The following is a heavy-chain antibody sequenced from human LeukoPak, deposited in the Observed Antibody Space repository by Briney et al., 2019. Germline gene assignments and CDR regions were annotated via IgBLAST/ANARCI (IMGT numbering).Heavy chain of an antibody. V-gene: IGHV3-21*01. D-gene: IGHD1-1*01. CDR3: ARDHGYAAPDV. Sequence: GGPLRLSCAASGFTFSSYSVNWVRQALGKGLEWVSCISSSSSYIYYADSVKGRFTISRDNAKNSLYLQMNSLRVEDTAVYYCARDHGYAAPDVWGQGTMVTVSS. CDR2: ISSSSSYI. J-gene: IGHJ3*01. CDR1: GFTFSSYS.